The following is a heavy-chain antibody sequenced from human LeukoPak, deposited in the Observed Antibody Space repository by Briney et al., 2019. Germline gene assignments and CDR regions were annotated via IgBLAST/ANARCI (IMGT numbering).Heavy chain of an antibody. CDR1: GLTFSNSW. CDR2: IKKDGSET. J-gene: IGHJ5*02. D-gene: IGHD1-14*01. V-gene: IGHV3-7*01. CDR3: LQYNSENT. Sequence: GGSLRLSCVASGLTFSNSWMTWVRQAPGKGLEWVANIKKDGSETYYVDSVRGRFTVSRDDDKNSLYLEMNSLRDEDTAVYYCLQYNSENTWGQGTLVTVSS.